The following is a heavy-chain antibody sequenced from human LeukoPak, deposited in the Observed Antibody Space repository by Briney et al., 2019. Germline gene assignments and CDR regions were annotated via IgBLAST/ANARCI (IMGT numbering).Heavy chain of an antibody. CDR1: GGSFSGYY. D-gene: IGHD2-2*01. CDR2: INHSGST. J-gene: IGHJ4*02. V-gene: IGHV4-34*01. Sequence: SETLSLTCAVYGGSFSGYYWSWIRQPPGKGLEWIGEINHSGSTNYNPSLKSRVTISVDTSKNQFSLKLSSVTAADTAVYYCARSFYCSSTSCPVSHWGQGTLVTVSS. CDR3: ARSFYCSSTSCPVSH.